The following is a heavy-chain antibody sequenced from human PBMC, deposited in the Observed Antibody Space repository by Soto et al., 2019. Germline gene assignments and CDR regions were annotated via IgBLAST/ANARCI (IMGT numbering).Heavy chain of an antibody. CDR3: AREGSSTWTYYFYF. CDR2: TKYRSKWYN. CDR1: GDSVSSNSAA. J-gene: IGHJ4*02. Sequence: SQTLSLTCVISGDSVSSNSAAWNWVRQSPSRGLEWLGRTKYRSKWYNDYATSVKSRIIINADTSKNQFSLQLNSVTPEDTAVYYCAREGSSTWTYYFYFWGQGILVTVSS. V-gene: IGHV6-1*01. D-gene: IGHD6-13*01.